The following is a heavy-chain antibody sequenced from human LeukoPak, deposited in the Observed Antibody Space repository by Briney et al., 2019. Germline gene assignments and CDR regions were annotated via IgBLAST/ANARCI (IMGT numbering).Heavy chain of an antibody. CDR1: GGPISYYY. CDR2: IYYSGST. CDR3: ARVTCSSTSGPRKDAFDI. V-gene: IGHV4-59*01. J-gene: IGHJ3*02. D-gene: IGHD2-2*01. Sequence: PSETLSLTCTVSGGPISYYYWSWIRQPPGKELEGIGYIYYSGSTNYNPSLKSRVTISVDTSKNQFSLKLSSLTAADTAVYYCARVTCSSTSGPRKDAFDIWGQRTMVTVSS.